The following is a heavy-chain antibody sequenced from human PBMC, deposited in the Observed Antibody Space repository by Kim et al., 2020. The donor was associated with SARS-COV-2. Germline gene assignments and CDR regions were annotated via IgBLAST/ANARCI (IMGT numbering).Heavy chain of an antibody. V-gene: IGHV3-23*01. Sequence: GGSLRLSCAASGFTFSSYAMSWVRQAPGKGLEWVSAISGSGGSTYYADSVKGRFTISRDNSKNTLYLQMNSLRAEDTAVYYCAKDRRLYYDFWGGYDRPRDGMDVWGQGTTVTVSS. J-gene: IGHJ6*02. D-gene: IGHD3-3*01. CDR3: AKDRRLYYDFWGGYDRPRDGMDV. CDR2: ISGSGGST. CDR1: GFTFSSYA.